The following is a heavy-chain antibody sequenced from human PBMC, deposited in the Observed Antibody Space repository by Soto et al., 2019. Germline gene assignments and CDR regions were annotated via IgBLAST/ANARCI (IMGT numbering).Heavy chain of an antibody. J-gene: IGHJ4*02. Sequence: SETLSLTCTVSGGSISSYYWSWIRQPPGKGLEWIGYIYYSGSTNYNPSLKSRVTISVDTSKNQFSLKLSSVTAADTAVYYCARADGYLPNSLDYWGQGTLVTVA. CDR1: GGSISSYY. CDR2: IYYSGST. D-gene: IGHD5-12*01. V-gene: IGHV4-59*01. CDR3: ARADGYLPNSLDY.